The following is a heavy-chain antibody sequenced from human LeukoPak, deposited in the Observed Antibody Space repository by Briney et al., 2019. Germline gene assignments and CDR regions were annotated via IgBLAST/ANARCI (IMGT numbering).Heavy chain of an antibody. V-gene: IGHV3-53*01. J-gene: IGHJ4*02. CDR1: GFNVSSNY. Sequence: GGSPRLSCAASGFNVSSNYMSWVRQAPGKGLEWVSVIYRGGTTYYAESVKGRFTISRDNSKNTLYLQMNSLRGEDTAVYFCVSEATYCGGDCYGYWGQGTLVTVSS. CDR2: IYRGGTT. CDR3: VSEATYCGGDCYGY. D-gene: IGHD2-21*02.